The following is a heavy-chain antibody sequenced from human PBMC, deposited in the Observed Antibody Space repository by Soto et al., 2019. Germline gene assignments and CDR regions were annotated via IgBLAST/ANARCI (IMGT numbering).Heavy chain of an antibody. CDR3: ARHLLVPAAYSYGYYYYGMDV. Sequence: SVKVSCKASGCTFSSYAISWVRQAPGQGLEWMGGIIPIFGTANYAQKFQGRVTITADESTSTAYMELSSLRSEDTAVYYCARHLLVPAAYSYGYYYYGMDVWGQ. CDR1: GCTFSSYA. J-gene: IGHJ6*02. CDR2: IIPIFGTA. V-gene: IGHV1-69*13. D-gene: IGHD5-18*01.